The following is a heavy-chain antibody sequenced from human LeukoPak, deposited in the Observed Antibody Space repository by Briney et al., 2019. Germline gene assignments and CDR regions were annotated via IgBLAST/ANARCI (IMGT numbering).Heavy chain of an antibody. CDR1: GFTFSSYA. CDR3: AYLGLSSDWNDVPGPQIGY. J-gene: IGHJ4*02. CDR2: ISYDGSNK. D-gene: IGHD1-1*01. Sequence: PGGSLRLSCAASGFTFSSYAMHWVRQAPGKGLEWVAVISYDGSNKYYADSVKGRFTISRDDSKNTVYLQMNSLRAEDTALYYCAYLGLSSDWNDVPGPQIGYWGQGTLVTVSS. V-gene: IGHV3-30-3*01.